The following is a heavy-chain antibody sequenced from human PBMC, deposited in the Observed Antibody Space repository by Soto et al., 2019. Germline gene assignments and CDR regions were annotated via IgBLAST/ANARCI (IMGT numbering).Heavy chain of an antibody. CDR1: GFTFSDYY. Sequence: GGSLRLSCAASGFTFSDYYMSWIRQAPGKGLEWVSYISSSSSYTNYADSVKGRFTISRDNAKNSLYLQMNSLRAEDTAVYYCARDFRSYWASYYYYGMDVWGQGTTVTVSS. D-gene: IGHD1-26*01. CDR2: ISSSSSYT. J-gene: IGHJ6*02. V-gene: IGHV3-11*06. CDR3: ARDFRSYWASYYYYGMDV.